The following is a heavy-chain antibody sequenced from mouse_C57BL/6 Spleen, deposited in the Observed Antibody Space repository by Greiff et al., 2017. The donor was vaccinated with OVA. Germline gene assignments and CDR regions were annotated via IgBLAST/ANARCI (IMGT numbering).Heavy chain of an antibody. CDR3: ARPDGYYDAMDY. CDR1: GSPFTSSW. V-gene: IGHV1-64*01. D-gene: IGHD2-3*01. CDR2: IHPNSGST. Sequence: QVHLHHPGAELLKPGASVTLSCKASGSPFTSSWLPWVKQSPGQGLGWIGMIHPNSGSTNYNEKFKSKATLTVDKSSSTAYMQLSSLTAEDSAVYYCARPDGYYDAMDYWGQGTSVTVSS. J-gene: IGHJ4*01.